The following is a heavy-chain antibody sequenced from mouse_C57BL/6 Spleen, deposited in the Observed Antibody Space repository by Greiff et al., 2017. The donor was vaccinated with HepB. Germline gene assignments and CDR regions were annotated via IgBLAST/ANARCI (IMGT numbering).Heavy chain of an antibody. J-gene: IGHJ3*01. Sequence: VQLQESGTELVKPGASVKLSCKASGYTFTSYWMHWVKQRPGQGLEWIGNINPSNGGTNYNEKFKSKATLTVDKSSSTAYMQLSSLTSEDSAVYYCARGGGYGSSYEGFADWGQGTLVTVSA. CDR2: INPSNGGT. D-gene: IGHD1-1*01. CDR1: GYTFTSYW. CDR3: ARGGGYGSSYEGFAD. V-gene: IGHV1-53*01.